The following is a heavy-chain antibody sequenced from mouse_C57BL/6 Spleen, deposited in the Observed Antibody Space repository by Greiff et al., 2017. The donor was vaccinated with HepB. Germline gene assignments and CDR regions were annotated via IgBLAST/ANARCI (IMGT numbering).Heavy chain of an antibody. Sequence: EVKLVESGGGLVKPGGSLKLSCAASGFTFSSYAMSWVRQTPEKRLEWVATISDGGSYTYYPDNVKGRFTISRDNAKKNLYLQMSHLKSEDTAMYYCARDREGSSGWDYWGQGTTLTVSS. D-gene: IGHD3-2*02. CDR1: GFTFSSYA. CDR2: ISDGGSYT. CDR3: ARDREGSSGWDY. V-gene: IGHV5-4*01. J-gene: IGHJ2*01.